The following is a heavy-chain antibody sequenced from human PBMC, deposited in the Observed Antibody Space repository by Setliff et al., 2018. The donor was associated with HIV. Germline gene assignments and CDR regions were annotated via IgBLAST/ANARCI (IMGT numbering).Heavy chain of an antibody. Sequence: ASVKVSCKASGYTFINYGIAWVRQAPGQGLEWMGWISPYTGVTDYAPRLLGKVFMTPDTSTSTAYMEVRSLSYDDTAVYYCARARLQGIVVATGPRDNCLDPWGQGTRVTVSS. CDR3: ARARLQGIVVATGPRDNCLDP. CDR1: GYTFINYG. J-gene: IGHJ5*02. V-gene: IGHV1-18*01. CDR2: ISPYTGVT. D-gene: IGHD3-16*02.